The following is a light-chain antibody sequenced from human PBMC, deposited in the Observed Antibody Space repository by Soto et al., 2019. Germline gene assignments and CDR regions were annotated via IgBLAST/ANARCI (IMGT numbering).Light chain of an antibody. Sequence: EIVLTQSPGTLSLSPGERATLSCRASQSVTSDFVAWYQQKPGQAPRLLLYGASTRAAGVPDRFSGSGSGTDFTLTITRLEPEDFAVYYCQQYGRSSLMFTFGQGTKLGV. V-gene: IGKV3-20*01. J-gene: IGKJ2*01. CDR1: QSVTSDF. CDR3: QQYGRSSLMFT. CDR2: GAS.